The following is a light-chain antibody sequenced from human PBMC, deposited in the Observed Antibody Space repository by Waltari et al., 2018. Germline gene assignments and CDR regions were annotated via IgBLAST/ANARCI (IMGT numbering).Light chain of an antibody. J-gene: IGKJ4*01. CDR3: MQSIQMPLT. V-gene: IGKV2D-29*01. Sequence: DIVMTQTPVSLSVTPGQPASISCKSSQSLLHTDGKRYLYWYLQKPGQPPQLLIHEVSKRFAGVPGMFSGSWSGTDFTLKISRVEAEDVGFYYCMQSIQMPLTFGGGTKVEIK. CDR2: EVS. CDR1: QSLLHTDGKRY.